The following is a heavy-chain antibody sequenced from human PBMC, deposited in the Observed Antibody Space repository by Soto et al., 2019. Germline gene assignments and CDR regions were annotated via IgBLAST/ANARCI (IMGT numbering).Heavy chain of an antibody. V-gene: IGHV3-23*01. J-gene: IGHJ4*02. Sequence: GSLRLSCAASGFTFSSYAMSWVRQAPGKGLEWVSAISGSGGSTYYADSVEGRFTISRDNSKNTPYLQMNSLRAEDTAVYYCAKLPDYGDYAGQFDYWGQGTLVTVSS. CDR3: AKLPDYGDYAGQFDY. CDR1: GFTFSSYA. D-gene: IGHD4-17*01. CDR2: ISGSGGST.